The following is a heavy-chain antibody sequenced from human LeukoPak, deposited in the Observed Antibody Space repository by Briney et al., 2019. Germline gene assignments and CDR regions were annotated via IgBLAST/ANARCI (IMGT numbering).Heavy chain of an antibody. CDR3: VYSSTPYSSGWPTRGGAFDI. J-gene: IGHJ3*02. V-gene: IGHV1-3*01. Sequence: AASVTVSCKASGYTFTSYAMHWVRQAPGQRLEWMGWINAGNGNTKYSQKFQGRVTITRDTSASTAYMELSSLRSEDTAVYYCVYSSTPYSSGWPTRGGAFDIWGQGTMVTVSS. CDR1: GYTFTSYA. CDR2: INAGNGNT. D-gene: IGHD6-19*01.